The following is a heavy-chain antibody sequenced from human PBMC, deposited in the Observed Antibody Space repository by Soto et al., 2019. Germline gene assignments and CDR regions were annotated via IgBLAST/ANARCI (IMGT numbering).Heavy chain of an antibody. D-gene: IGHD5-18*01. CDR1: GFTFSSYA. CDR2: ISSSSSYI. CDR3: ARDQPGYSYGYGLGS. Sequence: GGSLRLSCAASGFTFSSYAMSWVRQAPGKGLEWVSSISSSSSYIYYADSVKGRFTISRDNAKNSLYLQMNSLRAEDTAVYYCARDQPGYSYGYGLGSWGQGTLVTLSP. V-gene: IGHV3-21*01. J-gene: IGHJ5*01.